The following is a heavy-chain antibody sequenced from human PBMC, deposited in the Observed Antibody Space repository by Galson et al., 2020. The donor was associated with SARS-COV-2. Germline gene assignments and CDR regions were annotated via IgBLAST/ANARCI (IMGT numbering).Heavy chain of an antibody. D-gene: IGHD1-26*01. CDR3: TRDTPSGNYYYYGMDV. CDR1: GGSINSYY. Sequence: QWYQREMETSETLSLTCTVSGGSINSYYWTWIRQPPGKGLEWIGYISYSGITNYNPSLKSRLTISIDTSKKQFSLTLNSVTAADTAVYYCTRDTPSGNYYYYGMDVWGQGTTVTVSS. CDR2: ISYSGIT. V-gene: IGHV4-59*01. J-gene: IGHJ6*02.